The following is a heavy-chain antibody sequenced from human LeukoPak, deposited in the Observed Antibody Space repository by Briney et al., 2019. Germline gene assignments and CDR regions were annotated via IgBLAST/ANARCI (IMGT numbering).Heavy chain of an antibody. V-gene: IGHV3-48*03. CDR3: ARRGAYYYYGMDV. J-gene: IGHJ6*02. D-gene: IGHD3-10*01. CDR1: GFTFSSYE. Sequence: GGSLRLSCAASGFTFSSYEMSWVRQAPGKGLEWVSYISSSGSTIYYADSVKGRFTISRDNAKNSLYLQMNSLRAEDTAVYYCARRGAYYYYGMDVWGQGTTVTVSS. CDR2: ISSSGSTI.